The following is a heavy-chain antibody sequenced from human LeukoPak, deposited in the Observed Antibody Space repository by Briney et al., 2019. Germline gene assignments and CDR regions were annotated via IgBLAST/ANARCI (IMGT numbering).Heavy chain of an antibody. D-gene: IGHD3-10*01. CDR3: ARDSGERGSGSYLIAY. J-gene: IGHJ4*02. Sequence: GASVKVSCKASGYTFTSYGLSWVRQAPGQGLEWMGWISDSNNKTNYAQNLQGRVTMTTDTSTSTAYMELRSLRSDDTAVYYCARDSGERGSGSYLIAYWGQGTLVTVSS. V-gene: IGHV1-18*01. CDR1: GYTFTSYG. CDR2: ISDSNNKT.